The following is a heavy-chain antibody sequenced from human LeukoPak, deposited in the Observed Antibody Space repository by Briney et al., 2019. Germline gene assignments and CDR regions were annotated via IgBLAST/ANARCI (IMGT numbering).Heavy chain of an antibody. V-gene: IGHV3-7*04. D-gene: IGHD1-1*01. CDR1: GFTFSNFW. Sequence: GGSLRLSCAVSGFTFSNFWMSWVRQAPGRGLEWVANIHPEGNEKYHVESVKGRFTISRDNTKNLLFLQMNGLRVEDTAVYYCARGDDFSGDHWGQGTLVTVSS. CDR3: ARGDDFSGDH. J-gene: IGHJ4*02. CDR2: IHPEGNEK.